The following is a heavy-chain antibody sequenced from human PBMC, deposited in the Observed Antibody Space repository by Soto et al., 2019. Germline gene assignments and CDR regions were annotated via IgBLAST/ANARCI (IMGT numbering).Heavy chain of an antibody. D-gene: IGHD2-15*01. J-gene: IGHJ6*03. CDR1: GFTFSNYW. CDR3: ARGECFGGTCYSLADSFYYYMDV. Sequence: EVQLVESGGGLVQPGGSLRLSCAASGFTFSNYWMYWVRQAPGKGLEWVSRINSDGSVSSYADSVKGRLTISRGNVKNTLYLQRDSLRSEDTAVYYCARGECFGGTCYSLADSFYYYMDVWGKGTTVTVFS. CDR2: INSDGSVS. V-gene: IGHV3-74*02.